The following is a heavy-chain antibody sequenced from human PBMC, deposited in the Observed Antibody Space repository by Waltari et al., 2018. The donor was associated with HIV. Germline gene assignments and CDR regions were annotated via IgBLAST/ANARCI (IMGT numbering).Heavy chain of an antibody. V-gene: IGHV4-34*01. D-gene: IGHD1-1*01. Sequence: QVQLQQWGTRLLKPSETLSLTCAVYVESFRGFPGTWIRQSPGPGLEWIGDINHSGVTNYNPSLKSRVAISADASKNQFSLSLSSVTAADTAVYYCARRDDGLRFNYNGNWFDPWGQGTLVTVS. CDR3: ARRDDGLRFNYNGNWFDP. CDR2: INHSGVT. J-gene: IGHJ5*02. CDR1: VESFRGFP.